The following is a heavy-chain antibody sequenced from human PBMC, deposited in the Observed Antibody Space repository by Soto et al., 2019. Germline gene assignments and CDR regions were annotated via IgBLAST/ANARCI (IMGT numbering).Heavy chain of an antibody. J-gene: IGHJ5*02. V-gene: IGHV4-34*01. Sequence: QVQLQQWGAGLLKPSETLSLTCAVYGGSFSGYFWTWIRQPPGKGLEWIGEINHAGSTNYIPSLKSRVTISVDTSKKQSSLKLSSVTAADTAVYYCARGGVPAARGNGWFDPWGQGTPVTVSS. D-gene: IGHD2-2*01. CDR1: GGSFSGYF. CDR2: INHAGST. CDR3: ARGGVPAARGNGWFDP.